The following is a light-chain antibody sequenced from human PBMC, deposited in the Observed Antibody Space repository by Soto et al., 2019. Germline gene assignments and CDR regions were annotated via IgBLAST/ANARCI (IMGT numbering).Light chain of an antibody. CDR1: QSVSCSS. CDR2: GAS. CDR3: QQYGSSPRT. Sequence: EIVLTQFPATLSLSPGERATLSCRASQSVSCSSLAWYQQKRGQAPRLLVHGASSRATGIPDRFSGSGAGTDFTLTISRLEPEDCAVYYCQQYGSSPRTFGQGTKVEV. J-gene: IGKJ1*01. V-gene: IGKV3-20*01.